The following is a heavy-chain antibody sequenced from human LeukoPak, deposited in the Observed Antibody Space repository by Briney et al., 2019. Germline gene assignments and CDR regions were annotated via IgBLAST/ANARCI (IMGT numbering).Heavy chain of an antibody. Sequence: GGSLRLSCVVSGFTLSSYAMTWVRQAPGKGLEWVARIDQRGSDKHYVDSVKGRFTVSRDNAKNSLFLQMNSLRDEDTAVYYCTRGGAARPDYWGQGTLVTVSS. CDR3: TRGGAARPDY. V-gene: IGHV3-7*01. CDR1: GFTLSSYA. CDR2: IDQRGSDK. J-gene: IGHJ4*02. D-gene: IGHD6-6*01.